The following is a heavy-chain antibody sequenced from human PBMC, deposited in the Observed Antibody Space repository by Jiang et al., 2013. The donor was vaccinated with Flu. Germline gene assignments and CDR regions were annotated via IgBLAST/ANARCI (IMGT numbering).Heavy chain of an antibody. Sequence: VQLLESGGGLVQPGGSLRLSCTASGFTFSSYAMSWVRQAPGKGLEWVSAISGSSTGTYYADSVKGRFTISRDNSKNTVYLQMNSLRAEDMALYYCAKDPKPNWVDAFDIWGQGTMVTVSS. D-gene: IGHD7-27*01. CDR1: GFTFSSYA. CDR3: AKDPKPNWVDAFDI. V-gene: IGHV3-23*01. CDR2: ISGSSTGT. J-gene: IGHJ3*02.